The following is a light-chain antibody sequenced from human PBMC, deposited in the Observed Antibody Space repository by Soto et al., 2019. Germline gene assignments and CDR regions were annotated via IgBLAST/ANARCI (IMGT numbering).Light chain of an antibody. CDR3: HQYYSYPT. J-gene: IGKJ1*01. CDR1: QRISCY. CDR2: AAS. Sequence: AIRMTQSPSSLSAATGDRVTITCRASQRISCYLSCYQQNPGKAPKLLNYAASTLQNEVPSRFSGSESGADFTLINSGLQSEDFTTYYGHQYYSYPTFGQGTKVEIK. V-gene: IGKV1-8*01.